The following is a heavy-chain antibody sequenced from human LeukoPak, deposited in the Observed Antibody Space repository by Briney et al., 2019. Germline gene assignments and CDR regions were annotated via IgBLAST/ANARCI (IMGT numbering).Heavy chain of an antibody. CDR3: AKDFYYGSGLRGVSDY. D-gene: IGHD3-10*01. CDR1: GFTFSHYG. CDR2: ISYDGSNN. J-gene: IGHJ4*02. Sequence: GGSLRLSCAASGFTFSHYGMHWVRQAPGKGLEWVAVISYDGSNNYYADSVKGRFTISRDNSKNTLYLQMNSLRAEDTAVYYCAKDFYYGSGLRGVSDYWGQGTLVTVSS. V-gene: IGHV3-30*18.